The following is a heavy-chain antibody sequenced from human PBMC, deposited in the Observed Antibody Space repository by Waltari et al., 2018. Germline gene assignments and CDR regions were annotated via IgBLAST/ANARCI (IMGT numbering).Heavy chain of an antibody. D-gene: IGHD3-22*01. CDR1: GFTFDDYS. CDR2: LSWNGGNL. Sequence: EVKLVEIGGGLVQPGGSLRLSCAASGFTFDDYSRHWVRQVPGKGLEGVSGLSWNGGNLLYAESVRGRFTISRDNAKKSLFLQMTNLRPEDTAFYFCVKDMGTSGYDAFDVWGQGTKVTVS. CDR3: VKDMGTSGYDAFDV. J-gene: IGHJ3*01. V-gene: IGHV3-9*01.